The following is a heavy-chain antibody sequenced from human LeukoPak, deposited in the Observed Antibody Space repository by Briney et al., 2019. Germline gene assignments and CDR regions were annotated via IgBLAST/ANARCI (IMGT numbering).Heavy chain of an antibody. D-gene: IGHD2-2*01. CDR1: GGSISSYY. CDR2: IYSSGSN. Sequence: PSETLSLTCTVSGGSISSYYWSWIRQPPGKGLEWIGYIYSSGSNNYNPSLKSRVTISVDTSKNQFSLTLSSVTAADTAVYYCARVGIVVVPAAIPHFDYWGQGTLVTVSS. CDR3: ARVGIVVVPAAIPHFDY. J-gene: IGHJ4*02. V-gene: IGHV4-59*01.